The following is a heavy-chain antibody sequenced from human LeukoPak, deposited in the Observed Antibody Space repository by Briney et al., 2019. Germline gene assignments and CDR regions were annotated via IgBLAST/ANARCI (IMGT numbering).Heavy chain of an antibody. Sequence: ASVKVSFNASGYTFTGYYMHGVRQAPGQGLEWMGWINPNSGGTNYAQKFQGRVTMTRDTSISTAYMELSRLRSDDTAVYYCARDGDYYDSSGYWDGASYYGMDVWGQGPATTVTS. CDR3: ARDGDYYDSSGYWDGASYYGMDV. D-gene: IGHD3-22*01. CDR1: GYTFTGYY. V-gene: IGHV1-2*02. J-gene: IGHJ6*02. CDR2: INPNSGGT.